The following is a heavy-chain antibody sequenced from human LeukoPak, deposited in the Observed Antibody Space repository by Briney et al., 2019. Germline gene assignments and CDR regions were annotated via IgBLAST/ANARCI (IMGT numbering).Heavy chain of an antibody. CDR3: ARARARSGWYHDL. J-gene: IGHJ3*01. Sequence: SETLSLTCTVSCGSISSGGYYWSWIRQHPGKGLQWMGYIYYSGSTYYNPSLKSRVTISVDTSKNQFSLKLSSVTAADTAVYYCARARARSGWYHDLWGQGTMVTVSS. CDR1: CGSISSGGYY. V-gene: IGHV4-31*03. CDR2: IYYSGST. D-gene: IGHD6-19*01.